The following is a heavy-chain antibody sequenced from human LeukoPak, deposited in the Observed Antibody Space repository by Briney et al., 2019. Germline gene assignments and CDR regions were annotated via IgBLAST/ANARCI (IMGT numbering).Heavy chain of an antibody. Sequence: GGSLRLPCAASGFTLSSYWMHWVRQAPGKGLEWVSAISGSGGSTYYADSVKGRFTISRDNSKNTVYLQMDSLSAEDTAVYYCAKVEYSSYWDYWGQGTLVTVSS. CDR3: AKVEYSSYWDY. J-gene: IGHJ4*02. V-gene: IGHV3-23*01. D-gene: IGHD2-8*02. CDR1: GFTLSSYW. CDR2: ISGSGGST.